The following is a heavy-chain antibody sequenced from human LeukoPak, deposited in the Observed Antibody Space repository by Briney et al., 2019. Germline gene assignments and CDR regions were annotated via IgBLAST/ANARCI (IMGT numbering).Heavy chain of an antibody. J-gene: IGHJ4*02. CDR2: IGSSGTTI. D-gene: IGHD2-8*02. Sequence: QAGGSLRLSCAVSGFTFSSYGMSWVRQAPGKGLEWVSYIGSSGTTIFYADSVKGRFSISRDNAKNSLYLQMHSLRAEDTALYYCARDLVADYWGLGTLVTVSS. V-gene: IGHV3-48*04. CDR3: ARDLVADY. CDR1: GFTFSSYG.